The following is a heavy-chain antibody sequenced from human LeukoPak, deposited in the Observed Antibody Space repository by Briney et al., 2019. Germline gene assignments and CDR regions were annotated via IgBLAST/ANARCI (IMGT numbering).Heavy chain of an antibody. V-gene: IGHV3-48*03. Sequence: GGSLRLSCAASGFTFSSYEMNWVRQAPGKGLEWVSYISSSGSTIYYADSVKGRFTISRDNAENSLYLQMNSLRAEDTAVYYCARDWDYGDHCDYWGQGTLVTVSS. J-gene: IGHJ4*02. CDR1: GFTFSSYE. D-gene: IGHD4-17*01. CDR2: ISSSGSTI. CDR3: ARDWDYGDHCDY.